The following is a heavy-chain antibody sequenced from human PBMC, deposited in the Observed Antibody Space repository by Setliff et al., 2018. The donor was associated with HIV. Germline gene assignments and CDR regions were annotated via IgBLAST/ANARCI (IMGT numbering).Heavy chain of an antibody. CDR2: INPNSGGT. CDR3: ARDSSGVLSLRYMDV. J-gene: IGHJ6*03. Sequence: ASVKVSCKASGYTFTGYYMHWVRQAPGQGLEWMGWINPNSGGTNYAQKFQGRVTMTRDTSITTAYMELSRLKSEDTAVYYCARDSSGVLSLRYMDVWGKGTTVTVSS. V-gene: IGHV1-2*02. D-gene: IGHD3-22*01. CDR1: GYTFTGYY.